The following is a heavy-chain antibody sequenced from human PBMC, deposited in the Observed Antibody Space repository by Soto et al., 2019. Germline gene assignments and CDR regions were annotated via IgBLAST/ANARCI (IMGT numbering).Heavy chain of an antibody. CDR3: AKDILDYSNYAYYYGMDV. J-gene: IGHJ6*02. D-gene: IGHD4-4*01. Sequence: GGSLRLSCAASGFTFDDYTMHWVRQAPGKGLEWVSLISWDGGSTYYADSVKGRFTISRDNSKNSLYLQMNSLRTEDTALYYCAKDILDYSNYAYYYGMDVWGQGTTVTVSS. V-gene: IGHV3-43*01. CDR2: ISWDGGST. CDR1: GFTFDDYT.